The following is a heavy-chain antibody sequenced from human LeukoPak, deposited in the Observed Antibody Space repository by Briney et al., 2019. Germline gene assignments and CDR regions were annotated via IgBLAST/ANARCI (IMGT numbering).Heavy chain of an antibody. D-gene: IGHD5-18*01. J-gene: IGHJ4*02. CDR1: GYSFTSYW. CDR2: IYPGDSDT. Sequence: GESLKISCXGSGYSFTSYWIGWVRQMPGKGLEWMGIIYPGDSDTRYSPSFQGQVTISADKSTSTAYLQWSSLKASDTAMYYCARHKGEAVQLWDYFDYWGQGTLVTVSS. V-gene: IGHV5-51*01. CDR3: ARHKGEAVQLWDYFDY.